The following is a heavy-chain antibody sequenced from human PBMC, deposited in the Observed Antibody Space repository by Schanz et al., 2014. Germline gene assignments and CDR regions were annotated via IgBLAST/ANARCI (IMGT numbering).Heavy chain of an antibody. CDR3: AKDLPSDYYIAY. CDR1: GFTFSNYG. V-gene: IGHV3-30*02. CDR2: IRYNGINE. Sequence: QVQLVESGGGVVQPGGSLRLSCAASGFTFSNYGLHWVRQAPGKGLEWVAFIRYNGINEYYADSVKGRFTISRDNSKNTLYLQMNSXXXXXXXVYYCAKDLPSDYYIAYWGQGTLVTVSS. J-gene: IGHJ4*02. D-gene: IGHD3-22*01.